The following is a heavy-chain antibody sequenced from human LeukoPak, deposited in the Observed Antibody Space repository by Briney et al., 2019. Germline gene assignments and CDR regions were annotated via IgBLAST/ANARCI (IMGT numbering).Heavy chain of an antibody. CDR3: AREVWSSGWYRPYYFDY. D-gene: IGHD6-19*01. Sequence: ASVKVSRKASGYTFTGYYMHWVRQAPGQGLEWMGWINPNSGGTSYAQKFQGRVTMTRDTSTSTVYMELSSLRSEDTAVYYCAREVWSSGWYRPYYFDYWGQGTLVTVSS. CDR2: INPNSGGT. J-gene: IGHJ4*02. CDR1: GYTFTGYY. V-gene: IGHV1-2*02.